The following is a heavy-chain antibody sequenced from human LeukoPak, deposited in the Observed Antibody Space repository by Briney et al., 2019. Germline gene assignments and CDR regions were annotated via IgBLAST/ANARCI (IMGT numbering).Heavy chain of an antibody. CDR2: IYPGDSDT. D-gene: IGHD2-21*02. J-gene: IGHJ4*02. V-gene: IGHV5-51*01. Sequence: GESLKISCKGPGYSFTNYWIGWVRQMPGKGLEWMGIIYPGDSDTRYSPSFQGQVTISADKSISTAYLQWSSLKASDTAMYYCARRRYCGGDCYSLDYWGQGTLVTVSS. CDR1: GYSFTNYW. CDR3: ARRRYCGGDCYSLDY.